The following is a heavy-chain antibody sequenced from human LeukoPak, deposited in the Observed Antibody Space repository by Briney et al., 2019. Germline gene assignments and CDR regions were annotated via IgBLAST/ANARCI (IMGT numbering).Heavy chain of an antibody. V-gene: IGHV3-48*01. J-gene: IGHJ5*02. Sequence: GGSLRLSCAASGFTFRNSAMNWVRQAPGKGLEWVSYTSNRGNTIYYADSVKGRFTISRDNAKNSLYLEMKSLRVEDTAVYYCARDDYYDSSGHHPTSWGQGTLVTVSS. CDR1: GFTFRNSA. CDR3: ARDDYYDSSGHHPTS. D-gene: IGHD3-22*01. CDR2: TSNRGNTI.